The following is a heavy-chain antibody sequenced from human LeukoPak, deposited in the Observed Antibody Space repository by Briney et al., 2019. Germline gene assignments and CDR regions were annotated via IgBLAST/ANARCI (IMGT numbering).Heavy chain of an antibody. Sequence: SETLSLTCAVYGGSFSGYYWSWIRQPPGKGLEWIGYIYYSGSTNYNPSLKSRVTISVDTSKNQFSLKLSSVTAADTAVYYCARTATIGYYYYMDVWGKGTTVTVSS. D-gene: IGHD5-24*01. V-gene: IGHV4-59*01. CDR3: ARTATIGYYYYMDV. CDR2: IYYSGST. CDR1: GGSFSGYY. J-gene: IGHJ6*03.